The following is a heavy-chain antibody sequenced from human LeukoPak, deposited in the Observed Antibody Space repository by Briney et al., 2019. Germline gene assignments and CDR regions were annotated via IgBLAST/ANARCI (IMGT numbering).Heavy chain of an antibody. V-gene: IGHV3-30*02. Sequence: GGSLRLSCAASGFTFRSYGVDWVRQAPGKGLEWVAFIRYDGNNKDYADSVKGRFTISGDNSKNTLYLQMNSLRVEDTAVYYCAKGYGDLVAFDIWGQGTMVTVSS. CDR2: IRYDGNNK. CDR3: AKGYGDLVAFDI. J-gene: IGHJ3*02. CDR1: GFTFRSYG. D-gene: IGHD4-17*01.